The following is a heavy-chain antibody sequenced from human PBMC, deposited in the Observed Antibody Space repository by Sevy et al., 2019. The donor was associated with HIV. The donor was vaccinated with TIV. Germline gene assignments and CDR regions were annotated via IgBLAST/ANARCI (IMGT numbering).Heavy chain of an antibody. Sequence: GGSLRLSCAASGFPFSNYAMSWVRQAPGKGLEWVSTLIGGGSRTYYADSVTGRFIISRDNSRNTLYLQMNSLRAEDTAIYYCATRRVQSGLSGGGANFGMDVCGRGTMVTVSS. CDR3: ATRRVQSGLSGGGANFGMDV. D-gene: IGHD2-8*02. J-gene: IGHJ6*02. CDR1: GFPFSNYA. V-gene: IGHV3-23*01. CDR2: LIGGGSRT.